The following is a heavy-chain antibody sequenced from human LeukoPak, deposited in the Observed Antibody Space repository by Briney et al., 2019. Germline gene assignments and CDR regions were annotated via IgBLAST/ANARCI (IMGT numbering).Heavy chain of an antibody. CDR1: GFTFSNAW. D-gene: IGHD5-24*01. V-gene: IGHV3-15*01. CDR2: IKSKTDGGTT. J-gene: IGHJ4*02. Sequence: TGGSLRLSCAASGFTFSNAWMSWVRQAPGKGLEWVGRIKSKTDGGTTDYAAPVKGRFTISRDDSKNTLYLQMNSLKTEDTAVYYCTTDWDGYNTFDYWGQGTLVTVSS. CDR3: TTDWDGYNTFDY.